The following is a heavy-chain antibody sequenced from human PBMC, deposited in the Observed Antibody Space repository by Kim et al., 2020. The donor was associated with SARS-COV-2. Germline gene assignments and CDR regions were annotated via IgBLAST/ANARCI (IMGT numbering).Heavy chain of an antibody. J-gene: IGHJ4*02. V-gene: IGHV3-64D*09. Sequence: GGSLRLSCSASGFTFSSYAMHWVRQAPGKGLEYVSAISSNGGSTYYADSVKGRFTISRDNSKNTLYLQMSSLRAEDTAVYYCVKAHKYGSGSYYVPYWGQGTLVTVSS. CDR3: VKAHKYGSGSYYVPY. CDR1: GFTFSSYA. D-gene: IGHD3-10*01. CDR2: ISSNGGST.